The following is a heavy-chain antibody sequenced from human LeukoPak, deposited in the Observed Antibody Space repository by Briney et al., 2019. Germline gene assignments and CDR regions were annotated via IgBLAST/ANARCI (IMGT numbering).Heavy chain of an antibody. D-gene: IGHD1-26*01. CDR3: AFSSYYLQGNYYYMDV. Sequence: ASVKVSCKASGYTFTNYGINWVRQAPGQGLEWMGWISAYNGNTNYAQKVQGRVTMTTDTSTSTVYMELRSLRSDDAAVYYCAFSSYYLQGNYYYMDVWGKGTTVTVSS. CDR2: ISAYNGNT. J-gene: IGHJ6*03. V-gene: IGHV1-18*01. CDR1: GYTFTNYG.